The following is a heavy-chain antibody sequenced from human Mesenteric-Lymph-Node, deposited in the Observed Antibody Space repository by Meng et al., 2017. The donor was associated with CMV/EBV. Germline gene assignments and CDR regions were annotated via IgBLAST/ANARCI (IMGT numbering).Heavy chain of an antibody. D-gene: IGHD2-2*01. J-gene: IGHJ2*01. CDR1: SSSYY. Sequence: SSSYYWGWIRQPPGKGLEWIGSIYSSGSTYYNPSLKSRVTISVDTSKNQFSLKLSSVTAADTAVYYCARVSCSSTSCYAQDWYFDLWGRGTLVTVSS. CDR2: IYSSGST. V-gene: IGHV4-39*07. CDR3: ARVSCSSTSCYAQDWYFDL.